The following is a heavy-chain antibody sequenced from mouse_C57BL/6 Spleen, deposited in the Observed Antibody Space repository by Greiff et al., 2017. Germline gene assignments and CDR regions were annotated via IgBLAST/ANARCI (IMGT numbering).Heavy chain of an antibody. CDR2: IDPEDGET. Sequence: EVQGVESGAELVKPGASVKLSCTASGFNIKDYYMHWVKQRTEQGLEWIGRIDPEDGETKYAPKFQGKATITADTSYNTAYLQLSSLTSEDTAVYYCARYYDYDVAYFDYWGQGTTLTVSS. CDR3: ARYYDYDVAYFDY. CDR1: GFNIKDYY. V-gene: IGHV14-2*01. D-gene: IGHD2-4*01. J-gene: IGHJ2*01.